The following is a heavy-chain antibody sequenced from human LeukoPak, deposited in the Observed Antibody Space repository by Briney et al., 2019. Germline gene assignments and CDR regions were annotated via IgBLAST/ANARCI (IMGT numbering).Heavy chain of an antibody. CDR3: ARHQLRGFLDDN. CDR1: GGSINSHY. CDR2: IYYSGNT. V-gene: IGHV4-59*08. Sequence: SETLSLTCTVSGGSINSHYWSWIRQPPGKGLEWIGCIYYSGNTNYNPSLESRVTISVDTSKNQFSLKLSSVTAADTAVYYCARHQLRGFLDDNWGQGTLVTVSS. D-gene: IGHD3-10*01. J-gene: IGHJ4*02.